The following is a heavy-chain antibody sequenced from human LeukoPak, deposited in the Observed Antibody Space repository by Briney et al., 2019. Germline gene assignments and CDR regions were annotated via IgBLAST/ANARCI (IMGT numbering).Heavy chain of an antibody. D-gene: IGHD3-10*01. CDR1: GFTFSTYF. J-gene: IGHJ3*02. CDR2: IASDGSHT. V-gene: IGHV3-30-3*01. CDR3: ARERQDTIIHSGAFDI. Sequence: GGSLRLSCAASGFTFSTYFMHWVRQAPGKGLEWVADIASDGSHTFYVESVKGRFTISRDNSKNTLYLQMNSLRAEDTAVYFCARERQDTIIHSGAFDIWGQGTMVTVSS.